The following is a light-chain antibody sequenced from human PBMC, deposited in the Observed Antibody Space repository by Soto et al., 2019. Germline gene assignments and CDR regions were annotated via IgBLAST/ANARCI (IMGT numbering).Light chain of an antibody. CDR1: QTIGSY. V-gene: IGKV3-15*01. Sequence: EIVLTQSPAPLSLSPGERATLSCRASQTIGSYLAWYQQKPGQAPRLLIYDASTRATGIPARFSGSGSGTEFTLTISSLQSEDLAVYYCQQYNKWPPWTFGQGTKVDIK. CDR2: DAS. CDR3: QQYNKWPPWT. J-gene: IGKJ1*01.